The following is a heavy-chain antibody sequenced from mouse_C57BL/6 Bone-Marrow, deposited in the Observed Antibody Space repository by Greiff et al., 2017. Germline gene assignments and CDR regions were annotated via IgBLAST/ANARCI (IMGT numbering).Heavy chain of an antibody. D-gene: IGHD1-1*01. V-gene: IGHV1-81*01. CDR1: GYTFTGYG. CDR3: ASGATTRFAY. CDR2: IYPGSGDT. Sequence: VQLQQSGAELAKPGASVKLSCTASGYTFTGYGMSWVKQRTGQGLEWIGGIYPGSGDTDYNEKFKGKATLTADTSSSTAYLELRSLTSEDAAVYFCASGATTRFAYWGQGTPVTVSA. J-gene: IGHJ3*01.